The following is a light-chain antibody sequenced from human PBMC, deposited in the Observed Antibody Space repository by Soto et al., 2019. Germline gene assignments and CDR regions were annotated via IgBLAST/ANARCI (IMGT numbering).Light chain of an antibody. J-gene: IGKJ5*01. V-gene: IGKV2-30*02. CDR3: MQALQTPIT. Sequence: EVVVTQSPLSLPVTLGQAASISCRSSQSLVHSDGNTYLSWFHQRTGQSPRRLIYKVSNRDSGVPDRFSGSGSGTDFTLKISRVEAEDVGVYYCMQALQTPITFGQGTRLEIK. CDR2: KVS. CDR1: QSLVHSDGNTY.